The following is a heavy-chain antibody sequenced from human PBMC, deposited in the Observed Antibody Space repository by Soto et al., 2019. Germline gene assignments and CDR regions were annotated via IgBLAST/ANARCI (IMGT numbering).Heavy chain of an antibody. Sequence: PGGSLSLSCAASGFTFSSYGMHWVRQAPGKGLEWVAVISYDGSNKYYAESVKGRFTISRDNSKKKLYLQMNSLRAEDTAVYYFAKVLPGMATMMSSAIGMDVWGQGTTVTVSS. CDR2: ISYDGSNK. V-gene: IGHV3-30*18. CDR1: GFTFSSYG. CDR3: AKVLPGMATMMSSAIGMDV. J-gene: IGHJ6*02. D-gene: IGHD5-12*01.